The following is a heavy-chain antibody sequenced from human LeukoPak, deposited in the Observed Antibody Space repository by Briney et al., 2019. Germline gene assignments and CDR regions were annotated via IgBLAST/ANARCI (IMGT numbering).Heavy chain of an antibody. Sequence: GGSLRLSCAASGFTFSSYWMSWVRQAPGKGLEWVANIKQDGSEKYYVDSVKGRFTISRDNAKNSLYPQMNSLRAEDTAVYYCARGPTKGGNDYPFDYWGQGTLVTVSS. CDR1: GFTFSSYW. D-gene: IGHD4-11*01. J-gene: IGHJ4*02. CDR3: ARGPTKGGNDYPFDY. CDR2: IKQDGSEK. V-gene: IGHV3-7*01.